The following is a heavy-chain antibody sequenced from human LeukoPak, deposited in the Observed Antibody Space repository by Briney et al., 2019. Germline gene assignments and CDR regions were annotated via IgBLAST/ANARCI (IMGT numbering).Heavy chain of an antibody. CDR3: ARDYYDSSGYYVGDAFDI. CDR1: GYTFKNYD. V-gene: IGHV1-8*02. J-gene: IGHJ3*02. D-gene: IGHD3-22*01. Sequence: ASVKVSCKASGYTFKNYDISWVRQATGQGLEWMGWMNPNSGNTGFAQKFQDRVSMTRDTSINTAYMELTSLRSGDTAVYYCARDYYDSSGYYVGDAFDIWGQGTMVTVSS. CDR2: MNPNSGNT.